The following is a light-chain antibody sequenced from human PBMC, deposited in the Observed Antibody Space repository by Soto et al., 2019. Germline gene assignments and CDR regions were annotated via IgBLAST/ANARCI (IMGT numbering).Light chain of an antibody. CDR3: SSYTGGNPSYV. V-gene: IGLV2-8*01. CDR2: EVT. Sequence: QSVRTQPPSASGSPGQSVTISCTGTSSDVGGYDYVSWYQQHPGKAPKLMIYEVTIRPSGVSDRFSGSKSGNTASLTVSGLQAEDEADYYCSSYTGGNPSYVFGTGTKVTVL. CDR1: SSDVGGYDY. J-gene: IGLJ1*01.